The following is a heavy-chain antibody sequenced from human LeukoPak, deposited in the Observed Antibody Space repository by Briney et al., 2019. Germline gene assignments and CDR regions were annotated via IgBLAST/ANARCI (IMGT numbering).Heavy chain of an antibody. J-gene: IGHJ6*03. CDR2: INTNTGNP. CDR1: GYTFTSYG. CDR3: ARVGEQWLVDYYYYYYMDV. D-gene: IGHD6-19*01. V-gene: IGHV7-4-1*02. Sequence: ASVKVSCKASGYTFTSYGISWVRQAPGQGLEWMGWINTNTGNPTYAQGFTGRFVFSLDTSVSTAYLQISSLKAEDTAVYYCARVGEQWLVDYYYYYYMDVWGKGTTVTVSS.